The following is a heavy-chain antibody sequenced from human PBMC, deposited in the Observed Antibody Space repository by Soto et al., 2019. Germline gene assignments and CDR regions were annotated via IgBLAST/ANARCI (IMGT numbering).Heavy chain of an antibody. CDR3: ECDVKPYNYDSSGSLNCLDP. CDR2: ISRSSSYI. V-gene: IGHV3-21*01. CDR1: GFTFSNYS. D-gene: IGHD3-22*01. Sequence: EVQLVESGGGLVKPGRSLRLSCAASGFTFSNYSMNWVRQAPGKGLEWVSAISRSSSYIDYADSVKGRFTISRDNAKNAKYLLNLSMKGEDTEVYSLECDVKPYNYDSSGSLNCLDPWGQGTTVTVSS. J-gene: IGHJ5*01.